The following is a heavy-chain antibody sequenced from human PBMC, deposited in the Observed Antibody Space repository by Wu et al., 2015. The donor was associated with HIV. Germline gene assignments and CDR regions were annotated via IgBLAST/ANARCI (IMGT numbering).Heavy chain of an antibody. CDR3: ARNVVGPIGGGYTYYGMDV. J-gene: IGHJ6*02. CDR1: GDTLSTYA. CDR2: IIPIFGTT. Sequence: QVQLVQSGAEVKKPGSSVKVSCKASGDTLSTYAVSWVRQAPGQGLEWMGRIIPIFGTTDYAQSFQGRLTITAGESTNTVYMELSSLRPDDTAVYYCARNVVGPIGGGYTYYGMDVWGQGTTVTVSS. D-gene: IGHD2-15*01. V-gene: IGHV1-69*13.